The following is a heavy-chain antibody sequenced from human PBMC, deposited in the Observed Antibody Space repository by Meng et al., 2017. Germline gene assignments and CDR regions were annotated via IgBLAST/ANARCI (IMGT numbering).Heavy chain of an antibody. CDR3: ARGSITMVRGVIIIPFDY. J-gene: IGHJ4*02. Sequence: SETLSLTCAVYGGSFSGYYWSWIRQPPGKGLEWIGEINHSGSTNYNPSLKGRVTISVDTSKNQFSLKLSSVTAADTAVYYCARGSITMVRGVIIIPFDYWGQGTLVTVSS. V-gene: IGHV4-34*01. D-gene: IGHD3-10*01. CDR1: GGSFSGYY. CDR2: INHSGST.